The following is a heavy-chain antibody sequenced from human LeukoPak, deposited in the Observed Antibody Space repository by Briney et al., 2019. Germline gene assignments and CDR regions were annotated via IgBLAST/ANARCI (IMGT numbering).Heavy chain of an antibody. Sequence: ASVKVSCKASGYTFTGYYMHWVRQAPGQGLEWMGWINPNSGGTNYAQKFQGRVTMTRDTSISTAYMELSRLRSDDTAVYYCAREGSGGSGEYYFDYWGQGTLVTVSS. J-gene: IGHJ4*02. V-gene: IGHV1-2*02. D-gene: IGHD2-15*01. CDR1: GYTFTGYY. CDR3: AREGSGGSGEYYFDY. CDR2: INPNSGGT.